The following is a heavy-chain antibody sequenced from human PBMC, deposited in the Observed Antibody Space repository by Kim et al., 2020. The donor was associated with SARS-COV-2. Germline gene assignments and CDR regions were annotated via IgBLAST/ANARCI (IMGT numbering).Heavy chain of an antibody. V-gene: IGHV3-33*05. D-gene: IGHD3-9*01. CDR1: GFTFSSYG. Sequence: GGSLRLSCAASGFTFSSYGMHWVRQAPGKGLEWVAVISYDGSNKYYADSVKGRFTISRDNSKNTLYLQMNSLRAEDTAVYYCARARGGYYDILTGYRGHWFDPWGQGTLVTVSS. CDR3: ARARGGYYDILTGYRGHWFDP. J-gene: IGHJ5*02. CDR2: ISYDGSNK.